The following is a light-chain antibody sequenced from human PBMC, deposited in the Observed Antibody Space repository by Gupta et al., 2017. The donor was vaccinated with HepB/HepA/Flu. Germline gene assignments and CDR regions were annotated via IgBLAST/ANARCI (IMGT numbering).Light chain of an antibody. CDR2: AAS. CDR1: QGIGSY. J-gene: IGKJ4*01. CDR3: QQVNSYPLT. Sequence: DIQLTQSPSFLSASVGDRVTITCRASQGIGSYLAWYQQKPGKAPKLLIYAASTLQSGVPLRFSGSGFGTEFTLTISSLHPEDFATYYCQQVNSYPLTFGGGTKVEIK. V-gene: IGKV1-9*01.